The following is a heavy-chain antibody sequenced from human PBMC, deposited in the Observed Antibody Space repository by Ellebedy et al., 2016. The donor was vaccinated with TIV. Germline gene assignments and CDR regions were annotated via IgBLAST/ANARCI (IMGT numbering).Heavy chain of an antibody. Sequence: SVKVSXXASGGTFSSYAISWVRQAPGQGLEWMGRIIPLVDIANYAQKFQGGVTITADKSTRKVYMELTSLRSEDTAVYFCARRLDRTDAFDIWGQGTMVTVSS. CDR3: ARRLDRTDAFDI. V-gene: IGHV1-69*04. D-gene: IGHD1-1*01. J-gene: IGHJ3*02. CDR1: GGTFSSYA. CDR2: IIPLVDIA.